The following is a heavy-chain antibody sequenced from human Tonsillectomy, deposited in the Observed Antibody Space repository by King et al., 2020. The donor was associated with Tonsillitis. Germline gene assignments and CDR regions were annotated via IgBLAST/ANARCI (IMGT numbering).Heavy chain of an antibody. V-gene: IGHV4-30-4*01. Sequence: QLQESGPGLVKSSLTLSLTCTVSGGSISSSDFYWSWIRQPPGKGLEWIGHISYRGSTYFNPSLKSRVTMLVDTSKNQFSLKLSSVTAADTAVYYCARDGRDGGYYYYWGRGTLVTVSS. CDR3: ARDGRDGGYYYY. CDR1: GGSISSSDFY. CDR2: ISYRGST. J-gene: IGHJ4*02. D-gene: IGHD3-22*01.